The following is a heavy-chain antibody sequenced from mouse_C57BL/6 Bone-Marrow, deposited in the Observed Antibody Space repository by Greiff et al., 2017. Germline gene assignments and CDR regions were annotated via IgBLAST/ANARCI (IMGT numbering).Heavy chain of an antibody. CDR2: IYPRSGNT. J-gene: IGHJ4*01. CDR1: GYTFTSYG. D-gene: IGHD1-1*01. Sequence: QVQLQQSGAELARPGASVKLSCKASGYTFTSYGISWVKQRTGQGLEWIGEIYPRSGNTYYNEKFKGKAPLTADKSSSTAYMELRRLTSEDSAVYFWARNYYGSSWGAAMDYWGQGTSVTVSS. CDR3: ARNYYGSSWGAAMDY. V-gene: IGHV1-81*01.